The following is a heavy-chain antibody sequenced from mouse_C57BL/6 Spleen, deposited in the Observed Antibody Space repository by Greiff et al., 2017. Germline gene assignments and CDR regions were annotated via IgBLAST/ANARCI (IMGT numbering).Heavy chain of an antibody. Sequence: EVQGVESGGGLVKPEGSLKLSCAASGFTFSSYTMSWVRQTPEKRLEWVATISGGGGNTYYPDSVKGRFTISRDNAKNTLYLQMSSLRSEDTALYYCARHADYYGSSYDWYFDVWGTGTTVTVSS. J-gene: IGHJ1*03. CDR3: ARHADYYGSSYDWYFDV. V-gene: IGHV5-9*01. CDR2: ISGGGGNT. CDR1: GFTFSSYT. D-gene: IGHD1-1*01.